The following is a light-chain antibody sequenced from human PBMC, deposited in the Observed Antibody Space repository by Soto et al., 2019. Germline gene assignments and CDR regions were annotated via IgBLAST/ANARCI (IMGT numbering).Light chain of an antibody. CDR2: DAS. CDR3: QQRSNWL. V-gene: IGKV1-5*01. J-gene: IGKJ3*01. Sequence: DIQMTQSPSTLSASVGDRVTITCRASQSISDWLAWFQQKPGKAPKLMIYDASSLESGVPSRFSGSGSGTDFTLTISSLEPEDFAVYYCQQRSNWLFGPGTKVDIK. CDR1: QSISDW.